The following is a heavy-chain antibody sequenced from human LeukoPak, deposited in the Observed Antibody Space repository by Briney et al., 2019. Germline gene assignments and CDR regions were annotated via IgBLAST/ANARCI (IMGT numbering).Heavy chain of an antibody. D-gene: IGHD4-11*01. CDR2: INPSGGST. CDR1: GYTFTSYY. V-gene: IGHV1-46*01. J-gene: IGHJ4*02. Sequence: ASVKVSCKASGYTFTSYYMHWVRQAPGRGLEWMGIINPSGGSTTYAQKFQGRVIMTRDTSTSTVCMELYSLRSDDTAVYYCARPRGRDYSNYGGLDYWGQGTLVTVSS. CDR3: ARPRGRDYSNYGGLDY.